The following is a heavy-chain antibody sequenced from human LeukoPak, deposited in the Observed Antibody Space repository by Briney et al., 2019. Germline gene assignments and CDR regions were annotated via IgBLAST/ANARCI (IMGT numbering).Heavy chain of an antibody. CDR1: GASISSGNYY. Sequence: SETLSLTCTVSGASISSGNYYWSWIRQSAGKGLEWIGRIYVTGNTNYNPSLRDRVTISVDTSKNQVSLRVTSVTAADTAIYFCAREGFVGSGFPSYYFDFWGPGTQVSVSS. V-gene: IGHV4-61*02. D-gene: IGHD3-22*01. CDR2: IYVTGNT. J-gene: IGHJ4*02. CDR3: AREGFVGSGFPSYYFDF.